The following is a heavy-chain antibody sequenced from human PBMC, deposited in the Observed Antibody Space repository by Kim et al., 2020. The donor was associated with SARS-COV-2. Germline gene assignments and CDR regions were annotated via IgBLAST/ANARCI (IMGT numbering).Heavy chain of an antibody. CDR3: ARQAREFPVRGNWFDP. CDR2: IYYSGST. V-gene: IGHV4-39*01. J-gene: IGHJ5*02. CDR1: GGSISSGSYY. D-gene: IGHD3-10*01. Sequence: SETLSLTCTVSGGSISSGSYYWGWIRQPPGKGLEWIGSIYYSGSTYYNPSLKSRVTISVDTSKNQFSLRLSSVTAADTAVYYCARQAREFPVRGNWFDPWGQGTLVTVSS.